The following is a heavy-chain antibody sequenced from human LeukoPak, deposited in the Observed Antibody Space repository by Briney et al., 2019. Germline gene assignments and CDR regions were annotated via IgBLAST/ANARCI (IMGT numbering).Heavy chain of an antibody. CDR2: IIPIFGTA. Sequence: SVKVSCKAPGGTFSSYAISWVRQAPGQGLEWMGGIIPIFGTANYVQKFQGRVTITADESTSTAYMELSSLRSEDTAVYYCVRETLGGRGYYYYGVDVWGQGTTVTVSS. J-gene: IGHJ6*02. CDR3: VRETLGGRGYYYYGVDV. D-gene: IGHD4-23*01. CDR1: GGTFSSYA. V-gene: IGHV1-69*13.